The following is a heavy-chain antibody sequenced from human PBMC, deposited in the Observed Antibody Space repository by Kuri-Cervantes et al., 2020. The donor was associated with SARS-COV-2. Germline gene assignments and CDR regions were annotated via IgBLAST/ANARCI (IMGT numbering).Heavy chain of an antibody. Sequence: ESLKISCTVSGGSISSSSYYWGWIRQPPGKGLEWIGSIYYSGSTYYNPSLKSRVTISVDTSKNQFSLKLSSVTAADTAVYYCARAPSRGQWLVKYYFDYWGQGTLVTVSS. V-gene: IGHV4-39*07. D-gene: IGHD6-19*01. J-gene: IGHJ4*02. CDR3: ARAPSRGQWLVKYYFDY. CDR1: GGSISSSSYY. CDR2: IYYSGST.